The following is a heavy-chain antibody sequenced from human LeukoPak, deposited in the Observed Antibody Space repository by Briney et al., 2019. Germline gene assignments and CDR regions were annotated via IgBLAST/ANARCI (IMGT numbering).Heavy chain of an antibody. Sequence: RASVKVSCKASGYTFTGYYMHWVRQALGQGLEWMGWINPNSGGTNYAQKFQGRVTMTRDTSISTAYMELSRLRSDDTAVYYCASVIAVAGTGFDYWGQGTLVTVSS. CDR2: INPNSGGT. D-gene: IGHD6-19*01. CDR3: ASVIAVAGTGFDY. J-gene: IGHJ4*02. CDR1: GYTFTGYY. V-gene: IGHV1-2*02.